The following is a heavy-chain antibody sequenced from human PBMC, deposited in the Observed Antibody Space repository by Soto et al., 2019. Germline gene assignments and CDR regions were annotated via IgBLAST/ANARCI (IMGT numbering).Heavy chain of an antibody. J-gene: IGHJ4*02. V-gene: IGHV4-61*08. Sequence: SETLSLTCTVSGGSVSSGDYYWSWIRQPPGKGLEWIGYIYYSGSTNYNPSLKSRVTISVDTSKNQFSLKLSSVTAADTAVYYCARDSGAIPAFFDYWGQGTLVTVSS. CDR1: GGSVSSGDYY. D-gene: IGHD1-26*01. CDR3: ARDSGAIPAFFDY. CDR2: IYYSGST.